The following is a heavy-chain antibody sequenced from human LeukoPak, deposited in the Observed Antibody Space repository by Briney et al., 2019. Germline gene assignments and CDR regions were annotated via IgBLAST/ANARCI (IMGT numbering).Heavy chain of an antibody. V-gene: IGHV1-18*01. J-gene: IGHJ4*02. CDR2: ISTSSGNT. CDR3: ARDSEGGPPWPLDY. Sequence: ASVKVSCKASGYIFTNYGISWVRQAPGQGLEWIGRISTSSGNTNYAQSFEGRVTMTADTFTDTVYMELRSLRSDDTAVYYCARDSEGGPPWPLDYWGQGTLVTVSS. D-gene: IGHD2-15*01. CDR1: GYIFTNYG.